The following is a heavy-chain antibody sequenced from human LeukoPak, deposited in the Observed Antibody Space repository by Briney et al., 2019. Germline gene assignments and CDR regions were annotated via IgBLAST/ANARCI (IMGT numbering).Heavy chain of an antibody. V-gene: IGHV3-23*01. J-gene: IGHJ4*02. CDR2: ISGSGGTT. D-gene: IGHD6-19*01. CDR3: ARDLSVAGARYFDY. Sequence: GGSLILSCEASGFTFSSYGMSWVRQAPGKGLEWVSGISGSGGTTYYGDSVQGRFTISRDNSKNTLFLHMSSLRAEDTAVYYCARDLSVAGARYFDYWRQGTLLTVSS. CDR1: GFTFSSYG.